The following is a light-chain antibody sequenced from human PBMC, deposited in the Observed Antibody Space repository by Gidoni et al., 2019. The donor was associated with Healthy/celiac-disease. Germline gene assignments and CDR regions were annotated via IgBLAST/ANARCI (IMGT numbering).Light chain of an antibody. J-gene: IGKJ1*01. V-gene: IGKV4-1*01. Sequence: DLVRTQSPDALAVSLGERATINCKSSQSVLYSSNNQNYLAWYQQKPGQPPKLLIYWASTRESGVPDRFSGSGSGTDFTLTISSLQAEDVAVYYCQQYYSTLGAFGQGTKVEIK. CDR3: QQYYSTLGA. CDR2: WAS. CDR1: QSVLYSSNNQNY.